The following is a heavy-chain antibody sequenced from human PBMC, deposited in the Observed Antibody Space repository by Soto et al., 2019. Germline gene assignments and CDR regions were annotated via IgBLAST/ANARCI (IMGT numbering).Heavy chain of an antibody. CDR2: IKQDGSEK. CDR3: ARALPDFWSGYYDLQFDY. V-gene: IGHV3-7*01. J-gene: IGHJ4*02. Sequence: GGSLRLSCAASGFTFSSYWMSWVRQAPGKGLEWVANIKQDGSEKYYVDSVKGRFTISRDNAKNSLYLQMNSLRAEDTAVYYCARALPDFWSGYYDLQFDYWGQGTLVTVSS. CDR1: GFTFSSYW. D-gene: IGHD3-3*01.